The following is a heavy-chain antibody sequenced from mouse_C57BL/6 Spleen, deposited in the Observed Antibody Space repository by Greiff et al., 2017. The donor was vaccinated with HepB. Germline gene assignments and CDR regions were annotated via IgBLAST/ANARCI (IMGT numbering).Heavy chain of an antibody. CDR2: IHPNSGST. D-gene: IGHD1-1*01. V-gene: IGHV1-64*01. CDR3: ARWGINYYGSSFWYFDV. J-gene: IGHJ1*03. CDR1: GYTFTSYW. Sequence: QVQLQQPGAELVKPGASVKLSCKASGYTFTSYWMHWVKQRPGQGLEWIGMIHPNSGSTNYNEKFKSKATLTVDKSSSTAYMQLSSLTSEDSAVYYCARWGINYYGSSFWYFDVWGTGTTVTVSS.